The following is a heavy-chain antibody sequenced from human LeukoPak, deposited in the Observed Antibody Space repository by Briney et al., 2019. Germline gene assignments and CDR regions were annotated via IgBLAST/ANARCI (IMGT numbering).Heavy chain of an antibody. CDR2: INPNSGGT. CDR3: ARLDKDIVVVPAASISY. CDR1: GYTFSNYG. D-gene: IGHD2-2*01. J-gene: IGHJ4*02. Sequence: ASVKVSCKASGYTFSNYGINWVRQAPGQGLEWMGWINPNSGGTNYAQKFQGRVTMTRDTSISTAYMELSRLRSDDTAVYYCARLDKDIVVVPAASISYRGQGTLVTVSS. V-gene: IGHV1-2*02.